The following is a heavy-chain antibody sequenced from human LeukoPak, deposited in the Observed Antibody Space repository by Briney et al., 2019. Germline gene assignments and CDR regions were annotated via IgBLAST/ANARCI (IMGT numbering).Heavy chain of an antibody. Sequence: AETLTLTCTVSAASISNYYWSWIRQTPEKGLEWMGHIHSSGGSSYYPSLKRRLTLSIDTSRNQLSLKLSSVTAADTAVYYCARGGVRFLEYDYWGQGTLVTVSS. CDR3: ARGGVRFLEYDY. V-gene: IGHV4-59*01. CDR2: IHSSGGS. CDR1: AASISNYY. J-gene: IGHJ4*02. D-gene: IGHD3-3*01.